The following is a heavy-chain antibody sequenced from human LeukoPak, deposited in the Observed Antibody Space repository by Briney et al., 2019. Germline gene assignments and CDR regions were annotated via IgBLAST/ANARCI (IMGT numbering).Heavy chain of an antibody. Sequence: GRSLRLSCAASGFTFSSYAMHWVRQAPGKGLEWVAVVSYDGSNKYYADSVKGRFTISRDNSKNTLYLQMNSLRAEDTAVYYCARDLAAAGTWGQGTLVTVSS. CDR3: ARDLAAAGT. CDR1: GFTFSSYA. J-gene: IGHJ4*02. D-gene: IGHD6-13*01. V-gene: IGHV3-30-3*01. CDR2: VSYDGSNK.